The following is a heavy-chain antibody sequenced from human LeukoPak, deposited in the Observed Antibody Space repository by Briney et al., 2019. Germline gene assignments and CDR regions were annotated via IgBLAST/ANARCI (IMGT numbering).Heavy chain of an antibody. Sequence: GGSLRLSCEASGFNFSKYGMHWVRQAPGKGLEWVTFMRFDGNNKYYADSFKGRFTISRDNSMNTAYMEMRSLRSEDTAVYYCAKHLFPGRYTVLEERKDSWGQGTLVTVSS. CDR2: MRFDGNNK. J-gene: IGHJ4*02. D-gene: IGHD1-1*01. CDR1: GFNFSKYG. V-gene: IGHV3-30*02. CDR3: AKHLFPGRYTVLEERKDS.